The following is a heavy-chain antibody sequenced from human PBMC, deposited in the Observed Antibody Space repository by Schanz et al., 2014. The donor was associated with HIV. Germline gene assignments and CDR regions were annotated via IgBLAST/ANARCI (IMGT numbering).Heavy chain of an antibody. J-gene: IGHJ5*01. CDR2: ISGSSSSI. V-gene: IGHV3-21*05. CDR3: ARWGGSSWYWFDS. Sequence: EVHLVESGGGLVRPGGSLRLSCAASGFTFSDYSMNWVRQAPGKGLEWVSYISGSSSSIYYADSVKGRFTISRDNVKNSLFLQMNNLRDEDTAVYYCARWGGSSWYWFDSWGQGTLVTVSS. CDR1: GFTFSDYS. D-gene: IGHD6-13*01.